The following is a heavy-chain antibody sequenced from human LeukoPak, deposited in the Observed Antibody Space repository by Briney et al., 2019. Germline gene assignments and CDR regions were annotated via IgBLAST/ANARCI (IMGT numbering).Heavy chain of an antibody. Sequence: GGSLRLSCAASGFTFSSYSMNWVRQGPGKGLEWVSSISSSSSYIYYADSVKGRFTISRDNAKNSLYLQMNSLRAEDTAVYDCARDPRLGALRFLEWLFNAFDIWGQGTMVTVSS. CDR1: GFTFSSYS. CDR3: ARDPRLGALRFLEWLFNAFDI. J-gene: IGHJ3*02. D-gene: IGHD3-3*01. V-gene: IGHV3-21*01. CDR2: ISSSSSYI.